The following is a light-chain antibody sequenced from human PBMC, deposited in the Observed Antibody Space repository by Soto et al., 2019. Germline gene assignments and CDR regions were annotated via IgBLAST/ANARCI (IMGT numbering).Light chain of an antibody. CDR3: QKWTGAPFT. Sequence: DIPMTQSPSSLSASPGDRVTITCRASQGISNHLAWYHQKPGQLPNLLIYAASIMHAGVPTGFSGSGSGADFTLTISSRQPEAVGIYYYQKWTGAPFTFGGGTKVEIK. CDR1: QGISNH. J-gene: IGKJ4*01. V-gene: IGKV1-27*01. CDR2: AAS.